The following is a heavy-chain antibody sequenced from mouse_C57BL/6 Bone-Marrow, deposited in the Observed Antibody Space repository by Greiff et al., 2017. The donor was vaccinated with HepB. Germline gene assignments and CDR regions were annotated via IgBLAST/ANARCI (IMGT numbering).Heavy chain of an antibody. CDR3: QAGGGISPLAPYYFDY. J-gene: IGHJ2*01. CDR2: INPNYGTT. V-gene: IGHV1-39*01. Sequence: EVKLVESGPELVKPGASVKISCKASGYSFTDYNMNWVKQSNGKSLEWIGVINPNYGTTSYNQKIKGKATLTVDQSSSTAYMQLNSLTSEDSAVYYCQAGGGISPLAPYYFDYWGQGTTLTVSS. D-gene: IGHD1-3*01. CDR1: GYSFTDYN.